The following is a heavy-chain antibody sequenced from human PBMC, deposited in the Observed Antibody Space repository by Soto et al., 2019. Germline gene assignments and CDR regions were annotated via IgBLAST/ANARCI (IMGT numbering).Heavy chain of an antibody. CDR2: FDPEDGET. D-gene: IGHD3-22*01. CDR3: TTYCYDSSGYYYIDY. J-gene: IGHJ4*02. Sequence: GASVKVSCKVSGYTLTELSMHWVRQAPGKGLEWMGGFDPEDGETIYAQKFQGRVTMTEDTSTDTAYMELSSLRSEDTAVYYCTTYCYDSSGYYYIDYWGQGTLVTVSS. V-gene: IGHV1-24*01. CDR1: GYTLTELS.